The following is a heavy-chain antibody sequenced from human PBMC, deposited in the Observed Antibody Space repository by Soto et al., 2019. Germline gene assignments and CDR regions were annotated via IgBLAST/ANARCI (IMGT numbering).Heavy chain of an antibody. CDR2: IIPIFGTA. CDR3: ARDPAYYYDSSGPV. J-gene: IGHJ4*02. D-gene: IGHD3-22*01. V-gene: IGHV1-69*06. Sequence: ASVKVSCKASGGTFSSYAISWVRQAPGQGLEWMGGIIPIFGTANYAQKFQGRVTITADKSTSTAYMELSSLRSEDTAVYYCARDPAYYYDSSGPVWGQGTLVTVSS. CDR1: GGTFSSYA.